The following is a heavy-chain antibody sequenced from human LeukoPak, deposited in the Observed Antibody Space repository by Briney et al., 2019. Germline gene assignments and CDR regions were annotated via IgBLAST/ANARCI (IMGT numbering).Heavy chain of an antibody. D-gene: IGHD3-22*01. CDR2: IRSKANSYAT. CDR3: TSIHYYDSSGYYYYLGY. J-gene: IGHJ4*02. CDR1: GFTFSGSA. Sequence: GGSLRLSCAASGFTFSGSAMHWVRQASGKGLEWVGRIRSKANSYATAYAASVKGRSTISRDDSKNTAYLQMNSLKTEDTAVYYCTSIHYYDSSGYYYYLGYWGQGTLVTVSS. V-gene: IGHV3-73*01.